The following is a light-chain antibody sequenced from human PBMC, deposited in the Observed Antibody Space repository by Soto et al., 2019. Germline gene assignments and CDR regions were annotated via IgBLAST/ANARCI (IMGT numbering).Light chain of an antibody. CDR2: SNN. J-gene: IGLJ1*01. CDR3: AAWDDSLSGYV. Sequence: QSVRTQPPSASGTPGQRVSISCSGSSSNIGSNYVYWYQQLPGTAPKLLIYSNNQRPSGVPDRFSGSKSGTSASLAISGLRSEDEADYYCAAWDDSLSGYVFGTGTKVTVL. CDR1: SSNIGSNY. V-gene: IGLV1-47*02.